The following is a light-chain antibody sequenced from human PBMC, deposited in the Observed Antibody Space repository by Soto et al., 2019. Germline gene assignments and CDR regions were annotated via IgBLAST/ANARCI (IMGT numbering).Light chain of an antibody. CDR2: GVY. J-gene: IGLJ7*01. CDR1: SDDIGTYEY. V-gene: IGLV2-14*01. CDR3: AAWDDTLNGQV. Sequence: QSVLTQPASVSGSPGQSITISCTGSSDDIGTYEYISWHQHHPGKAPKLILFGVYDRPSGISDRFSGSKSGNTASLAISGLRSEDEATYYCAAWDDTLNGQVFGGGTQLTVL.